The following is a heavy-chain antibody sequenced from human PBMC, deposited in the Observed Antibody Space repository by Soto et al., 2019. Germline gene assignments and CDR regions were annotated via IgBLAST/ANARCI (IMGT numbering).Heavy chain of an antibody. CDR1: GASVSTGY. V-gene: IGHV4-59*02. D-gene: IGHD3-22*01. Sequence: QTQLQASGPGLVKPSETLSLTCTVSGASVSTGYWSWIRQPPGKALEWLGFMYFGGSFNYNPSLPSRVTISVDASKNQFSLKVTSVTAADTAVYYCARSYYDATGFAVDPWGPGTLVTVSS. CDR3: ARSYYDATGFAVDP. CDR2: MYFGGSF. J-gene: IGHJ5*02.